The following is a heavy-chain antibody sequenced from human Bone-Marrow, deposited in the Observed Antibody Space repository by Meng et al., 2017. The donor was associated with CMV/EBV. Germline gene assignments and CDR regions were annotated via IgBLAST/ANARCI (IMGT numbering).Heavy chain of an antibody. V-gene: IGHV1-69*10. CDR1: GGSFSRYV. Sequence: SVKVSCKASGGSFSRYVISWVRQAPGQGPEWMGGIIPILGITNYAQKFQGRLTITADKSTTTGYMERSSLRAEDTAVYYCVFSEEYYHFRSGPDWYYHYGMDVWGQGTTVTVSS. D-gene: IGHD3-3*01. CDR2: IIPILGIT. J-gene: IGHJ6*02. CDR3: VFSEEYYHFRSGPDWYYHYGMDV.